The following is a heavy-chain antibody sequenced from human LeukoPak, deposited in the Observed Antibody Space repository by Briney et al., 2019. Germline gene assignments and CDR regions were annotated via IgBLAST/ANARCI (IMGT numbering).Heavy chain of an antibody. V-gene: IGHV3-7*01. J-gene: IGHJ5*02. D-gene: IGHD5-12*01. CDR2: INQDGGDK. CDR3: VRWATLSP. CDR1: GFTLSTNW. Sequence: GGSLRLSCAASGFTLSTNWMSWVRQAPGKGLEWVANINQDGGDKNYVDFVKGRFTISRDNAKNSLYLQMNSLRVEVTAVYYCVRWATLSPWGQGTLVTVSS.